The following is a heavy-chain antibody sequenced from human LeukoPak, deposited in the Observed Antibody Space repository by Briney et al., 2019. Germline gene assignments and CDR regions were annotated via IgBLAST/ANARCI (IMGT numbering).Heavy chain of an antibody. CDR2: INHSGST. V-gene: IGHV4-34*01. CDR1: GGSVSGYY. D-gene: IGHD2-2*01. CDR3: ARGKTAYQLPRGWFDP. J-gene: IGHJ5*02. Sequence: PSETLSLTCAVYGGSVSGYYWIWIRQPPGKGLEWIGEINHSGSTNYNPSLKSRVTISVDTSKNQFALKLTSVTAADTAVYYCARGKTAYQLPRGWFDPWGQGTLVTVSS.